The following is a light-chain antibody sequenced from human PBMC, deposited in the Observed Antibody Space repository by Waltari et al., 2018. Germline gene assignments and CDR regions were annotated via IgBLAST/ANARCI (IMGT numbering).Light chain of an antibody. V-gene: IGKV3-11*01. CDR2: DAS. CDR1: QSVSSY. J-gene: IGKJ3*01. Sequence: EIVLTQSPATLSLSPGERATLSCRASQSVSSYLAWYQQKPGQAPRLLIYDASNRATGIPARFSGSGSGTDFTLTISSLEPEDFAVYYCKQRSNWPPGVTFGPG. CDR3: KQRSNWPPGVT.